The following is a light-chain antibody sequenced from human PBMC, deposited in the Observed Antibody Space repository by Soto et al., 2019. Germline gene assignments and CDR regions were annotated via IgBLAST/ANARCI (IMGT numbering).Light chain of an antibody. CDR1: QGIGSW. CDR3: QQADSFPIT. J-gene: IGKJ4*01. V-gene: IGKV1-12*01. CDR2: GAS. Sequence: DIQMTQSPSFVSASVGDRVAVTCRASQGIGSWLARYQQKPGEAPKLLIYGASGLRSGVPSRFSGSGSGTDFTLTISSLRPEDFATYYCQQADSFPITFGGGTKVDIK.